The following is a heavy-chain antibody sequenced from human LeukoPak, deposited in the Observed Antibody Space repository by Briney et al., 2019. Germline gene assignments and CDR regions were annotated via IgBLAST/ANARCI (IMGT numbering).Heavy chain of an antibody. CDR1: GFTFSSYW. CDR2: IYSGGST. CDR3: ASHKAYRAFDV. V-gene: IGHV3-66*02. Sequence: GGSLRLSCAASGFTFSSYWMSWVRQAPGKGLEWVSTIYSGGSTYYADSVKGRFTISRDNSKNTLYLQMNSLRAGDTAVYHCASHKAYRAFDVWGQGTMDIVSS. J-gene: IGHJ3*01. D-gene: IGHD3-16*01.